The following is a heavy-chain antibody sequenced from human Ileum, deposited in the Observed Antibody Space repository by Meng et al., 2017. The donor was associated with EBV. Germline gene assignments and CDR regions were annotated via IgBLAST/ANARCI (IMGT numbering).Heavy chain of an antibody. J-gene: IGHJ4*02. D-gene: IGHD2-8*01. Sequence: VERQEPAPGLVGPSGTLSLTCSVSGDSISNEHWWSWVRQSPGKGLEWIGEIHHTRGPNYNPSLKSRVIISVDKSNNHFSLRLSAVTAADTAVYYCASNGAFSLDHWGQGTLVTVSS. V-gene: IGHV4-4*02. CDR3: ASNGAFSLDH. CDR2: IHHTRGP. CDR1: GDSISNEHW.